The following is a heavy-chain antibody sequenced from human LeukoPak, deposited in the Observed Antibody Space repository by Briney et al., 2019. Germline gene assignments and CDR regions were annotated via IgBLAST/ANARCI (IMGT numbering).Heavy chain of an antibody. V-gene: IGHV1-69*05. Sequence: ASVKVSCMASGGTFSSYAFSWVRQAPGQGLEWMGGIIPIFGTANYAQKFQGRVTITTDESTSTAYMELGSLRSEDTAVYYCARGTGGTYSRWGQGTLVTVSS. CDR1: GGTFSSYA. J-gene: IGHJ4*02. D-gene: IGHD1-26*01. CDR3: ARGTGGTYSR. CDR2: IIPIFGTA.